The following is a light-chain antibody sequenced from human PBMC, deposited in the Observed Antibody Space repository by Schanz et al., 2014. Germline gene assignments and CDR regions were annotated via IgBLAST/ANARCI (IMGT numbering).Light chain of an antibody. CDR2: GAS. CDR1: QSVSSSY. V-gene: IGKV3-20*01. Sequence: EIVLTQSPGTLSLSPGERATLSCRASQSVSSSYLAWYQQKPGQAPRLLIYGASSRATGIPDRFSGSGSETDFTLTISRLEPEDFAVYYCQQYGNSPRTF. CDR3: QQYGNSPRT. J-gene: IGKJ1*01.